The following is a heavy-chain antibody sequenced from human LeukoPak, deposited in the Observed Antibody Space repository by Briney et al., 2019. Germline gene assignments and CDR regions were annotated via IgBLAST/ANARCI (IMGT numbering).Heavy chain of an antibody. CDR1: GFTFSSYT. Sequence: PGGSLRLSCAASGFTFSSYTIHWVRQAPGKGLEWVAVLSYDGTNKYYADSVKGRFTLSRDNSKNTLYLQMSSLRAEDTAVYYCVRGRSSSWYEYFQHWGQGTLVTVSS. CDR3: VRGRSSSWYEYFQH. J-gene: IGHJ1*01. CDR2: LSYDGTNK. D-gene: IGHD6-13*01. V-gene: IGHV3-30-3*01.